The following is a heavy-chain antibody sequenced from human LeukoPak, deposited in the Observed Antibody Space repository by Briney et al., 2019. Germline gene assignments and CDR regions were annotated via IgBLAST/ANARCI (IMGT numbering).Heavy chain of an antibody. CDR1: GFTFSSYG. CDR2: ISSSSSYI. D-gene: IGHD6-19*01. J-gene: IGHJ4*02. CDR3: ARDGPRLAGTQRADY. V-gene: IGHV3-21*01. Sequence: GGSLRLSCAASGFTFSSYGMHWVRQAPGKGLEWVSSISSSSSYIYYADSVKGRFTISRDNAKNSLYLQMNSLRAEDTAVYYCARDGPRLAGTQRADYWGQGTLVTVSS.